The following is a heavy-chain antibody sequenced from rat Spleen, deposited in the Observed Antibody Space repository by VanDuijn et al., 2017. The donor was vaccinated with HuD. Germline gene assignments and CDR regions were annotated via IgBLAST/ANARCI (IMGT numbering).Heavy chain of an antibody. J-gene: IGHJ3*01. CDR3: ATYSDYGTSPFAY. CDR1: GFTFNNSW. V-gene: IGHV5-31*01. CDR2: ITNTGGST. Sequence: EVQLVEFGGGLVQPGRSLKLYCVASGFTFNNSWMTWIRQAPGKGLEWVASITNTGGSTYYPDSVKGRFTLSRDNAKSTLFLQMVSLRSEDTATYYCATYSDYGTSPFAYWGRGALVTVSS. D-gene: IGHD1-6*01.